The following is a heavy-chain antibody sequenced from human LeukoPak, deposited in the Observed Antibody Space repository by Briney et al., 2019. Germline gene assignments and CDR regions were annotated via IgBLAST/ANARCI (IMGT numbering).Heavy chain of an antibody. V-gene: IGHV4-34*01. CDR2: TNHTGST. Sequence: SETLSLTCDVYGGSFSAYYWTWIRQPPGKGLEWIGETNHTGSTNHNPSLKSRLTISLDTSKNLFSLKLSSVTAADTAVYYCARAPRGPGIDYWGQGTLVTVSS. CDR3: ARAPRGPGIDY. J-gene: IGHJ4*02. CDR1: GGSFSAYY.